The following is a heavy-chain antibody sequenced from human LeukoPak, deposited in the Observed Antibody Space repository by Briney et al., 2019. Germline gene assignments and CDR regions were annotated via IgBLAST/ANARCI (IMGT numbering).Heavy chain of an antibody. CDR1: GGSISSYY. Sequence: SETLSLTCTASGGSISSYYWSWIRQPAGKGLEWIGRIYTSGSTNYNPSLKSRVTMSVDTSKNQFSLKLSSVTAADTAVYYCARSSPGGYNKMTTVTTWDYWGQGTLVTVSS. D-gene: IGHD4-11*01. V-gene: IGHV4-4*07. CDR2: IYTSGST. CDR3: ARSSPGGYNKMTTVTTWDY. J-gene: IGHJ4*02.